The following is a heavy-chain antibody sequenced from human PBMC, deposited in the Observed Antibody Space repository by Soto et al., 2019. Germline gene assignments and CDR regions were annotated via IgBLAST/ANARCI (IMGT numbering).Heavy chain of an antibody. CDR3: ATSPGGLLPVRLDY. V-gene: IGHV4-39*01. J-gene: IGHJ4*02. Sequence: SETLSLTCTVSGGSIISSSYFFFCIRQPPGKGLELIGSIYYSGSTYYNPSLKSRVTISVDTSKNQFSLKLSSVTAADTAVYYCATSPGGLLPVRLDYWGQGTLVTVSS. CDR2: IYYSGST. D-gene: IGHD2-2*01. CDR1: GGSIISSSYF.